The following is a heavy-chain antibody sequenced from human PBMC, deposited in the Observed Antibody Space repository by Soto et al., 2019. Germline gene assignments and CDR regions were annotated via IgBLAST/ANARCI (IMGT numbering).Heavy chain of an antibody. J-gene: IGHJ3*02. D-gene: IGHD3-22*01. V-gene: IGHV2-70*04. CDR3: ARTINYYHNNVYYHGAFDI. CDR1: GFSLSTSEVR. Sequence: SGPTLLNPTETLTLTCTFSGFSLSTSEVRVNWIRQPPGKALEWLARIDSNDDKFYRTSLKTRLTISKDNSKNRVDLKITKKDPVDTATYYCARTINYYHNNVYYHGAFDIWGQGT. CDR2: IDSNDDK.